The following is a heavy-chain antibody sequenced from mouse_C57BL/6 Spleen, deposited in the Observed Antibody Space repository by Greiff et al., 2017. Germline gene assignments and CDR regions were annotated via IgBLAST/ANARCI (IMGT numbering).Heavy chain of an antibody. CDR2: IDPANGDT. V-gene: IGHV14-4*01. Sequence: VQLQQSGAELVRPGASVKLSCTASGFNIKDDYMHWVKQRPEQGLEWIGWIDPANGDTEYASKFQGKATITADTSSTTAYLQLSSLTSEDTAFYYCTSLPDGFAYWGQGTLVTVSA. CDR1: GFNIKDDY. CDR3: TSLPDGFAY. J-gene: IGHJ3*01.